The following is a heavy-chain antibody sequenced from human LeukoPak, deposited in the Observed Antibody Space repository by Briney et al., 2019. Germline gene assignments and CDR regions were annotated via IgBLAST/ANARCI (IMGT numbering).Heavy chain of an antibody. CDR3: ARDSGAYRSFDY. Sequence: PSETLSLTCTDSGGSISSYYWSWIRQPPGKGLEWIGYIYYSGSTNYNPSLKSRVTISVDTSKNQFSLKLSSVTAADTAVYYCARDSGAYRSFDYWGQGTLVTVSS. D-gene: IGHD3-16*01. CDR2: IYYSGST. CDR1: GGSISSYY. V-gene: IGHV4-59*01. J-gene: IGHJ4*02.